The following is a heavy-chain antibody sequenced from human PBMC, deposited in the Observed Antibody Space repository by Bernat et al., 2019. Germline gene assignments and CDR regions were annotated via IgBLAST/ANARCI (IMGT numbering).Heavy chain of an antibody. D-gene: IGHD4-17*01. CDR3: AREVTVTIKLDYYYYMDV. J-gene: IGHJ6*03. CDR1: GFTFSSYG. Sequence: QVQLVESGGGVVQPGRSLRLSCAASGFTFSSYGMHWVHQAPGKGLEWVAVIWYDGSNKYYADSVKGRFTISRDNSKNTLYLQMNSLRAEDTAVYYCAREVTVTIKLDYYYYMDVWGKGTTVTVSS. V-gene: IGHV3-33*01. CDR2: IWYDGSNK.